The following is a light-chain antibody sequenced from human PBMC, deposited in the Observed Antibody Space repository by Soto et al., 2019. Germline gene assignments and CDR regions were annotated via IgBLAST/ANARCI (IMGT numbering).Light chain of an antibody. Sequence: ETVLTQSPGTLSLSPGERATLSCRASQSVSSSYLAWYQQKPGQAPRLLIYDASSRATGIPDRFSGSGSGTELTLTISRLEPEDFAVYYCQQYVRSPPSWTFGQGTKVEIK. J-gene: IGKJ1*01. CDR3: QQYVRSPPSWT. V-gene: IGKV3-20*01. CDR1: QSVSSSY. CDR2: DAS.